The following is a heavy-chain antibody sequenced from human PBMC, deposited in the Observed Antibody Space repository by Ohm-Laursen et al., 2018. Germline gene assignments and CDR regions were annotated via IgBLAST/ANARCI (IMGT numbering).Heavy chain of an antibody. CDR1: GFTFSSYA. Sequence: LSCAASGFTFSSYAMSWVRQPPGKGLEWIGEINHSGGTNYNPSLKSRVTMSVDTSKNQFSLKVYSVTAADTAIYYCATTTMDTSGWYGNYFDSWGQGALVTVSS. CDR2: INHSGGT. J-gene: IGHJ4*02. CDR3: ATTTMDTSGWYGNYFDS. D-gene: IGHD6-19*01. V-gene: IGHV4-34*08.